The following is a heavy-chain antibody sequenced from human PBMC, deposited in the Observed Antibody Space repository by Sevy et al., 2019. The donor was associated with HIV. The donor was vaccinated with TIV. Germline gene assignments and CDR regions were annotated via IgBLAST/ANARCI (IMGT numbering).Heavy chain of an antibody. Sequence: ASVKVSCKASGGTFSSYAISWVRQAPGQGLEWMGGIIPILGIANYAQKFQGRVTITADKSTSTAYMELSSLRSEDTAVYYCARGQRPRFGQQLALYYYYYMDVWGKRTTVTVSS. J-gene: IGHJ6*03. D-gene: IGHD6-13*01. CDR3: ARGQRPRFGQQLALYYYYYMDV. CDR1: GGTFSSYA. CDR2: IIPILGIA. V-gene: IGHV1-69*10.